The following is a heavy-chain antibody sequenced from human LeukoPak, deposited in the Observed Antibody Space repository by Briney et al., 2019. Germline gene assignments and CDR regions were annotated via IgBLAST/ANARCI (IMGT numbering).Heavy chain of an antibody. CDR2: IYPGDSDT. J-gene: IGHJ4*02. CDR3: ARPLYSSGCLY. D-gene: IGHD6-19*01. V-gene: IGHV5-51*01. Sequence: GMGIIYPGDSDTRYSPSFQGQVTISADKSISTAYLQWSSLKASDTAMYYCARPLYSSGCLYWGQGTLVTVSS.